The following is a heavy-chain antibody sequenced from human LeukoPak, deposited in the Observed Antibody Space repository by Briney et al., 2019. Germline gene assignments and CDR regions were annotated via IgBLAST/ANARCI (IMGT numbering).Heavy chain of an antibody. CDR3: ARLKFYDSTGYSPGYYMDV. CDR2: IYTSGST. Sequence: SETLSLTCTVSGGSISSYYWSWXRQPAGKXLXXIXRIYTSGSTNYNPSLKSRVTMSVDTSKNQFSLKLSSVTAADTAVYYCARLKFYDSTGYSPGYYMDVWGKGTAVTVSS. J-gene: IGHJ6*03. CDR1: GGSISSYY. V-gene: IGHV4-4*07. D-gene: IGHD3-22*01.